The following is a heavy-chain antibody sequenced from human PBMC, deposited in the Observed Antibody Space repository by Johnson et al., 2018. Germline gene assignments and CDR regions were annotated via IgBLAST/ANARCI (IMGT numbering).Heavy chain of an antibody. CDR3: ARGSVILGLDY. CDR2: IYSSGNT. V-gene: IGHV4-59*01. Sequence: QVQLQESAPGLVKPSETLTLTCTVSGGSIGSFYWNWVRQSPGKGLEWIGYIYSSGNTKYNPSLQSRVPISVDPSKNQFSLKLSSVTAADTAVYYCARGSVILGLDYWGHGTLVTVSS. D-gene: IGHD2-21*01. J-gene: IGHJ4*01. CDR1: GGSIGSFY.